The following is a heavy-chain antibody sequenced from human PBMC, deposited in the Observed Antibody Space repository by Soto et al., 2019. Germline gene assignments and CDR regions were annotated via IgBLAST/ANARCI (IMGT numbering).Heavy chain of an antibody. V-gene: IGHV4-59*01. CDR3: ARGRTVRNYADDSSDYFYFFDY. J-gene: IGHJ4*02. D-gene: IGHD3-22*01. CDR1: GDSISTFY. CDR2: VYYTGST. Sequence: KASETLSLTWTVSGDSISTFYWGWSRQSPGKELEWIGYVYYTGSTNYNPSLKSRVTISVDRSKNQFSLKLTSANAADTAVYYCARGRTVRNYADDSSDYFYFFDYWGQGTQVTVSS.